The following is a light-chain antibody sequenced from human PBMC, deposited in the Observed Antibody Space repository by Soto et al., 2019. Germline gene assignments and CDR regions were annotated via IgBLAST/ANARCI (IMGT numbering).Light chain of an antibody. CDR2: EVS. J-gene: IGLJ2*01. CDR3: SSYTSSNVV. Sequence: QSALTQPASVSGSPGQSITISCTGTSSDVGGYNYVSWYQQHPGKAPKLMIYEVSNRPSGVSNRFSGYKSGNTASLTISGLQAEDEADYYCSSYTSSNVVFGGGTKLTV. V-gene: IGLV2-14*01. CDR1: SSDVGGYNY.